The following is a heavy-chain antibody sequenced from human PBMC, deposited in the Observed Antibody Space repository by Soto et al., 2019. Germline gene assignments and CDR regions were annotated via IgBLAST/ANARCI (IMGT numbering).Heavy chain of an antibody. CDR2: INHSGST. J-gene: IGHJ4*02. V-gene: IGHV4-34*01. CDR1: CGSFSGYS. CDR3: ARTSRFDC. D-gene: IGHD6-6*01. Sequence: QVQLQQWGAGLLKPSETLSLTCAVYCGSFSGYSWSWSRQPPGKGLEWIGEINHSGSTNYNPSLKRRVTMSVDTSKNQFSLKLSSVTAADTAVYYCARTSRFDCWGQGTLVTVSS.